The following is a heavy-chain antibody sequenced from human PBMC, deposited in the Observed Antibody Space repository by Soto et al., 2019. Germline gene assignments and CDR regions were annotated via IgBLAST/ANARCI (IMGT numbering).Heavy chain of an antibody. Sequence: GGSLRLSCAASGFTLRTYTMNWVRQAPGKGLEWVSSISISSSDRYYADSVRGRFTISRDNAKNALYLQMNSLRADDTAVYFCVRGMNPLFGGQGTLVP. CDR3: VRGMNPLF. V-gene: IGHV3-21*06. J-gene: IGHJ4*01. CDR2: ISISSSDR. CDR1: GFTLRTYT.